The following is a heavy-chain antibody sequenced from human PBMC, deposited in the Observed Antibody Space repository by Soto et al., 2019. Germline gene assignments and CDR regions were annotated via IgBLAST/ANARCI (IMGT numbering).Heavy chain of an antibody. Sequence: PGGSLRLSCAASGFTFSSNSMSWVRQAPGKGLEWVSSISSGGSGIYYAGSVKGRFTISRDNAKNSLYLLMNSLRAEDTAVYYCARSYYDSSGYYLFDYWGQGTLVTVSS. V-gene: IGHV3-21*01. CDR3: ARSYYDSSGYYLFDY. CDR1: GFTFSSNS. J-gene: IGHJ4*02. D-gene: IGHD3-22*01. CDR2: ISSGGSGI.